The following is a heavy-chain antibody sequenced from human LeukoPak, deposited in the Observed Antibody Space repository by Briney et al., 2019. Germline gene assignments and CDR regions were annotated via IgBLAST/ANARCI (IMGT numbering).Heavy chain of an antibody. Sequence: ASVKVSCKASGGTFSSYAISWVRQAPGQGLEWMGGIIPIFGTANYAQKFQGRVTITADESTGTAYMDLSSLRSEDTAVYYCARGGVQLERFDYRGQGTLVTVSS. CDR3: ARGGVQLERFDY. V-gene: IGHV1-69*13. J-gene: IGHJ4*02. D-gene: IGHD1-1*01. CDR1: GGTFSSYA. CDR2: IIPIFGTA.